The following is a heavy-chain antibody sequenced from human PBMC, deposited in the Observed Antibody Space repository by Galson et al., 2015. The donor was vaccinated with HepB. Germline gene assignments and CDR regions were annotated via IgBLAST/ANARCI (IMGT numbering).Heavy chain of an antibody. V-gene: IGHV3-11*06. CDR2: ISSSSSYT. D-gene: IGHD6-13*01. CDR1: GFTFSDYY. Sequence: SLRLSCAASGFTFSDYYMTWIRQAPGKGLEWVSYISSSSSYTNYADSVQGRFTISRDNAKNSLYLQMNSLRAEDTAVYYCARGIAAAGTYFHHWGQGTLVTVSS. J-gene: IGHJ1*01. CDR3: ARGIAAAGTYFHH.